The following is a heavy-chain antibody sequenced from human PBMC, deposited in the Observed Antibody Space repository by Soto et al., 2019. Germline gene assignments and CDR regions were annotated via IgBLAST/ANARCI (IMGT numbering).Heavy chain of an antibody. CDR2: IKSKIEGGTT. CDR1: GFTFSNTW. J-gene: IGHJ6*02. V-gene: IGHV3-15*01. Sequence: GGSLRLSCATSGFTFSNTWMNWVRQTPGKGLEWVGRIKSKIEGGTTDYVVPVKGRFTISRDDSKNTLYLQMNSLKTENTAVHYCTTDFYTGGMDVWGQGTTVTVSS. D-gene: IGHD3-3*01. CDR3: TTDFYTGGMDV.